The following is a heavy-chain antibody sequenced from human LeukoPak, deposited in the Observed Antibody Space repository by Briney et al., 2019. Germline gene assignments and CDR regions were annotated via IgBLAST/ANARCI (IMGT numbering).Heavy chain of an antibody. CDR2: ISHDGSRK. D-gene: IGHD3-10*01. CDR3: AKPYGSGSYPWFDP. J-gene: IGHJ5*02. CDR1: GFTFSDFG. V-gene: IGHV3-30*18. Sequence: GRSLRLSCAASGFTFSDFGIHWVRQAPGKGLEWVTIISHDGSRKYYADSVKGRFTISRDNTKNTLYLQMNSLIAEDTAVYYCAKPYGSGSYPWFDPWGQGTLVTVSS.